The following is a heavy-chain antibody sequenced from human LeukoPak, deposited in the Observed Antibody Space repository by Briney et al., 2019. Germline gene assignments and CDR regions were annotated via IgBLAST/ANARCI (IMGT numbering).Heavy chain of an antibody. CDR1: GFTFSSYG. CDR2: ISYGGSNK. CDR3: AKGYEDGYNRGAFDY. Sequence: GGSLRLSCAASGFTFSSYGMHWVRQAPGKGLEWVAVISYGGSNKYYADSVKGRFTISRDNSKNTLYLQMNSLRAEDTAVYYCAKGYEDGYNRGAFDYWGQGTLVTVSS. V-gene: IGHV3-30*18. J-gene: IGHJ4*02. D-gene: IGHD5-24*01.